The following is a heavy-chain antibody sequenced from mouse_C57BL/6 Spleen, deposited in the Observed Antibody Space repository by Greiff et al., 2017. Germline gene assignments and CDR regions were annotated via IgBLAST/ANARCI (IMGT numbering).Heavy chain of an antibody. D-gene: IGHD2-5*01. CDR2: IDPEDGDT. Sequence: VQLQQSGAELVRPGASVKLSCTASGFNIKDYYMHWVKQRPEQGLEWIGRIDPEDGDTEYAPKFQGKATMTADTSSNTAYLQLSSLTSEDTAVYYCTRYSNFDWYFDVWGTGTTVTVSS. CDR3: TRYSNFDWYFDV. V-gene: IGHV14-1*01. CDR1: GFNIKDYY. J-gene: IGHJ1*03.